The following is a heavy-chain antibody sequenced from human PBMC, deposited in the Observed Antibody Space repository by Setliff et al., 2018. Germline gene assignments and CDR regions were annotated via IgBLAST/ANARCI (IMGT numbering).Heavy chain of an antibody. CDR2: ITGSGGGT. CDR1: RFTFSVYV. CDR3: AKELSMAYGND. J-gene: IGHJ4*02. D-gene: IGHD1-1*01. V-gene: IGHV3-23*01. Sequence: GGSLRLSCTASRFTFSVYVMAWVRQAPGKGLEWVSRITGSGGGTYYADSVKGRFIVSRDNSKNTLYLQMNSLRVDDTAIYYCAKELSMAYGNDWGLGTLVTVSS.